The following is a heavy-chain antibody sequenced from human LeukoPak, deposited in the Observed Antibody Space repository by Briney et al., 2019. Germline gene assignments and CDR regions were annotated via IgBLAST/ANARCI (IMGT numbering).Heavy chain of an antibody. CDR2: INHSGST. CDR1: GGSFSGYY. D-gene: IGHD6-6*01. Sequence: KTSETLSLTCAVYGGSFSGYYSSWIRQPPAKGLEWIGEINHSGSTNYNPSLKSRVTISLDTSKNQFSLKLSSVTAADTAVYYCARDMSIAARDAFDIWGQGTLVTVSS. CDR3: ARDMSIAARDAFDI. J-gene: IGHJ3*02. V-gene: IGHV4-34*01.